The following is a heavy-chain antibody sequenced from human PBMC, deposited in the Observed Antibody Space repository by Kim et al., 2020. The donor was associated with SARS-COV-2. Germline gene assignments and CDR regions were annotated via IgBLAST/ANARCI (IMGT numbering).Heavy chain of an antibody. CDR2: ISYDGSNK. V-gene: IGHV3-30*12. D-gene: IGHD3-9*01. CDR1: GFTFSSYG. Sequence: GGSRRLSCAASGFTFSSYGMHWVRQAPGKGLEWVAVISYDGSNKYYADSVKGRFTISRDNSKNTLYLQMNSLRAEDTAVYYCATSGHGNYDILTGYIYGMDVWGQGTTVTVSS. J-gene: IGHJ6*02. CDR3: ATSGHGNYDILTGYIYGMDV.